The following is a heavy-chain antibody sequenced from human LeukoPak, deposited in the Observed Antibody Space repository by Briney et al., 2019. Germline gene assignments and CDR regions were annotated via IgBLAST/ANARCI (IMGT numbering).Heavy chain of an antibody. CDR3: TRGGYYDILTGYSNWFDP. V-gene: IGHV4-39*07. Sequence: SETLSLTCTVSGGSISSSSYYWGWIRQPPGKGLEWIGSIYYSGSTYYNPSLKSRVTITVDTSKNQFSLKLSSVTAADTAVYYCTRGGYYDILTGYSNWFDPWGQGTLVTVSS. CDR2: IYYSGST. J-gene: IGHJ5*02. D-gene: IGHD3-9*01. CDR1: GGSISSSSYY.